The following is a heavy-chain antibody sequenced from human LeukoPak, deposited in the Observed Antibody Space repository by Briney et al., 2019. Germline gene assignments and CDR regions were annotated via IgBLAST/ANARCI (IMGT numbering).Heavy chain of an antibody. CDR2: IYTSGST. D-gene: IGHD1-26*01. V-gene: IGHV4-4*07. CDR1: GGSVSSYY. CDR3: ARDNSGSYREFDY. J-gene: IGHJ4*02. Sequence: SETLSLTCTVSGGSVSSYYWSWIRQPAGKGLEWIGRIYTSGSTNYNASLKSRVSMSVDTSKNQFSLKLSSVTAADTAVFYCARDNSGSYREFDYWGQGTLVTVSS.